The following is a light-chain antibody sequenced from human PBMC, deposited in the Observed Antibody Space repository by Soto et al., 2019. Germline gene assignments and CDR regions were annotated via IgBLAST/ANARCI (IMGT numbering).Light chain of an antibody. Sequence: DFQMTQSPSSLSASVGDRITITCRASQGIGDDLGWYQQRPGEAPKRLIYGASILPSGVPSRFSGGGSGTEFPLTISCLEPGDFATYFCLEHNTYPFTFGGGTKVEIK. CDR2: GAS. V-gene: IGKV1-17*01. CDR1: QGIGDD. J-gene: IGKJ4*01. CDR3: LEHNTYPFT.